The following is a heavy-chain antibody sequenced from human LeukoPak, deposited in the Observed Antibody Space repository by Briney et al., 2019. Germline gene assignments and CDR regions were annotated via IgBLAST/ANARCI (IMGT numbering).Heavy chain of an antibody. Sequence: GGSLRLSCAASGFTFSSYWMTWVRQSPGKGLEWVANINQDGSEKYYVDSVKGRFTTSRDNAKNSLYLQVNSLRAEDTAVYFCSRYDIVTGPDYWGQGTLVIVSS. CDR3: SRYDIVTGPDY. D-gene: IGHD3-9*01. CDR1: GFTFSSYW. CDR2: INQDGSEK. J-gene: IGHJ4*02. V-gene: IGHV3-7*01.